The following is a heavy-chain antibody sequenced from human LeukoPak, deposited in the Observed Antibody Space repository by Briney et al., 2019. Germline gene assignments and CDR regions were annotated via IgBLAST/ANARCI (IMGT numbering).Heavy chain of an antibody. Sequence: SETLSLTCTVSGGSISSSSYYWGWIRQPPGKGLEWIGSIYYSGSTYYNPPLKSRVTISVDTSKNQFSLKLSSVTAADTAVYYCARHGVSDYWGQGTLVTVSS. CDR1: GGSISSSSYY. D-gene: IGHD3-16*01. CDR3: ARHGVSDY. J-gene: IGHJ4*02. V-gene: IGHV4-39*01. CDR2: IYYSGST.